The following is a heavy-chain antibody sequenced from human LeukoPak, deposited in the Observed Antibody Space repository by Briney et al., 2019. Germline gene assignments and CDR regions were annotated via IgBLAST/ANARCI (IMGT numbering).Heavy chain of an antibody. D-gene: IGHD2-15*01. J-gene: IGHJ4*02. Sequence: SETLSLTCTVSGGSINNFYWSWIRQPPGRGLEWIGYISHSGSTNYNPSLESRVSMSVDTSKNQFSLKLSSVTAADTAVYYCARDGGGSNFDYWGQGTLVTVSS. V-gene: IGHV4-59*01. CDR1: GGSINNFY. CDR3: ARDGGGSNFDY. CDR2: ISHSGST.